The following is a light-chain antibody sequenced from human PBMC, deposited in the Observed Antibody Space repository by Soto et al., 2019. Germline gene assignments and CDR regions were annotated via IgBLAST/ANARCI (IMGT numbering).Light chain of an antibody. CDR1: ESVSSSY. Sequence: EIVLTQSPGTLSLSPGERATLSCRASESVSSSYLAWYQQKPGQAPRLLIYGASNRATGIPERFSGSGSGTDFTLTIGRLEPQDSAMYYCQHYGGSPWTFGQGTKVDIK. J-gene: IGKJ1*01. CDR3: QHYGGSPWT. V-gene: IGKV3-20*01. CDR2: GAS.